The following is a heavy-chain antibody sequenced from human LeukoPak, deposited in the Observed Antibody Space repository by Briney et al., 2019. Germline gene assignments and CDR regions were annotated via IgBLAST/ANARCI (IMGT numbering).Heavy chain of an antibody. CDR2: IRSKANSYAT. Sequence: GGSLILSCAASGFTFSGSAIHWVRQASGKGLEWVARIRSKANSYATSSAASVKGRFTISRDDSKNTAYLQMNSLKTEDTAVYYCTRDYGVLFDYWGQGTLVTVSS. J-gene: IGHJ4*02. V-gene: IGHV3-73*01. CDR3: TRDYGVLFDY. D-gene: IGHD4-17*01. CDR1: GFTFSGSA.